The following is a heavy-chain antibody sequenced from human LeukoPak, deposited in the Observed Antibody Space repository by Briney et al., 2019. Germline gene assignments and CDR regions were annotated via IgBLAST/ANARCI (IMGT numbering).Heavy chain of an antibody. V-gene: IGHV4-59*08. J-gene: IGHJ3*02. CDR3: ARHPFSDGFDI. CDR1: GGSISTFY. CDR2: IFHTGNS. Sequence: SETLSRTCTISGGSISTFYWSWLRQPPGKGLEWIAYIFHTGNSNYNPSLEGRVTISVDPPKNQFSLKVNSVPAADTAMYYCARHPFSDGFDIWGQGTMVTVSS.